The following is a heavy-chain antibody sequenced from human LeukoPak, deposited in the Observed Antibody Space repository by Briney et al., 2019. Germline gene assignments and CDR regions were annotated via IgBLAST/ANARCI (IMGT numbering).Heavy chain of an antibody. J-gene: IGHJ4*02. CDR1: GYTFSSYY. Sequence: ASVKVSCKASGYTFSSYYMHWVRQAPGRGLEWMGIINPSGGSTSNAQKFQGRVTVTRDTSTTTVYMELSSLRSEDTAVYYCARDQGLAFDYWGQGTLVTVSS. D-gene: IGHD2-15*01. CDR3: ARDQGLAFDY. CDR2: INPSGGST. V-gene: IGHV1-46*01.